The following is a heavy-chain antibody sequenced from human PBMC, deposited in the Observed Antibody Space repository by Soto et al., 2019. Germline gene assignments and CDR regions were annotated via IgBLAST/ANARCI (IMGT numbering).Heavy chain of an antibody. V-gene: IGHV1-8*01. CDR2: MNPSTGNS. CDR1: GYTFTSYD. CDR3: ARRAETNGWNGFGADKYYFDF. J-gene: IGHJ4*02. Sequence: QVQLVQSGAEVRKPGASVKVSCEASGYTFTSYDIYWVRQATGQGLEWMGWMNPSTGNSGYAQKFQGRVTMTSDTSKSKAHMELSSLRTEGTGVDYCARRAETNGWNGFGADKYYFDFWGQGTLVTVSS. D-gene: IGHD1-1*01.